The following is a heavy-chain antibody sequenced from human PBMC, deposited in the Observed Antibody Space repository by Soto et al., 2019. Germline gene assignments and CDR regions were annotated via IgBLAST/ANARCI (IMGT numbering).Heavy chain of an antibody. D-gene: IGHD1-26*01. V-gene: IGHV4-61*03. CDR3: ERDDMSGTYYFDS. J-gene: IGHJ4*02. CDR2: IYHSGIT. CDR1: GGSVSSETHF. Sequence: PXGTLALTCAVCGGSVSSETHFGSWIRQPPGKGLEWIGYIYHSGITNSNPSLEGRLTISVDKSTNHFSLSLASVTAVDTAIYYCERDDMSGTYYFDSWGQGTRVTVSS.